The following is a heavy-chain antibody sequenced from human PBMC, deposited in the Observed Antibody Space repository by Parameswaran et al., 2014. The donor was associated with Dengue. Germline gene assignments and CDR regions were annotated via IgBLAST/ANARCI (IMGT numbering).Heavy chain of an antibody. Sequence: WVRQAPGQGLEWMGGFDPEDGETIYAQKFQGRVTMTEDTSTDTAYMELSSLRSEDTAVYYCATGGRSGYSNGGSSNAFDIWGQGTMVTVSS. CDR3: ATGGRSGYSNGGSSNAFDI. CDR2: FDPEDGET. V-gene: IGHV1-24*01. J-gene: IGHJ3*02. D-gene: IGHD3-22*01.